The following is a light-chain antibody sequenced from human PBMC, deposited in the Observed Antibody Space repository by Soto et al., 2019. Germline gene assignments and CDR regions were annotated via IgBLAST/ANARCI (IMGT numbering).Light chain of an antibody. CDR1: QGIGDT. CDR2: DTS. V-gene: IGKV3-15*01. J-gene: IGKJ4*01. Sequence: EVVKRESPASRCVSPGEGATLPCRASQGIGDTLAWYQHKPGQTPRLLIYDTSTRATGVPTRFSGSRSGAEFTLTINSLQSEDFAVYYCQPYNNWPLTFGGGAKVDI. CDR3: QPYNNWPLT.